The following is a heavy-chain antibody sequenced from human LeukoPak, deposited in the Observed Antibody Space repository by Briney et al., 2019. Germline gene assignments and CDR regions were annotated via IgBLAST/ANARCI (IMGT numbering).Heavy chain of an antibody. J-gene: IGHJ5*02. Sequence: GGSLRLSCAASGFTVSSNYMSWVRQAPGKGLEWVSVIYSGGSTYYADSVKGRFTISRDNSKNTVYLQMNSLRAEDTAVYYCARSGFGSGISFDLWGQGTLVTVSS. CDR1: GFTVSSNY. V-gene: IGHV3-66*01. CDR2: IYSGGST. CDR3: ARSGFGSGISFDL. D-gene: IGHD3-10*01.